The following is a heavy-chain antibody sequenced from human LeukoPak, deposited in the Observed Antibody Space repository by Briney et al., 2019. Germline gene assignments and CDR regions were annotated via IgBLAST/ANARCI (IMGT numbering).Heavy chain of an antibody. V-gene: IGHV3-7*01. Sequence: GGSLRLSCAASGFTFSRSWMSWVRQAPGKGLEWVANIKEDGSAQFYLDPVKGRFIISRDNAKNSLYLQMHSLRAEDTAVYYCANHRRPYLPDSTHAFDIWGQGTMVTVSS. D-gene: IGHD1-14*01. CDR1: GFTFSRSW. J-gene: IGHJ3*02. CDR2: IKEDGSAQ. CDR3: ANHRRPYLPDSTHAFDI.